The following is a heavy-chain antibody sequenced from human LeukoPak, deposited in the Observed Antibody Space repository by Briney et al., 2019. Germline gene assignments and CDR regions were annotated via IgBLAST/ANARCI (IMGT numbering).Heavy chain of an antibody. Sequence: PSETLSLTCTVSGGYISIPTFHCRWIRQPPGKGLEWIGSIYYSGSTYYNPSLKSRVTISVDTSKNQFSLKLSSVTAADTAVYYGARRGPDSSAWPFWYWGPVTLVTVSS. CDR1: GGYISIPTFH. CDR2: IYYSGST. D-gene: IGHD6-19*01. CDR3: ARRGPDSSAWPFWY. V-gene: IGHV4-39*01. J-gene: IGHJ4*02.